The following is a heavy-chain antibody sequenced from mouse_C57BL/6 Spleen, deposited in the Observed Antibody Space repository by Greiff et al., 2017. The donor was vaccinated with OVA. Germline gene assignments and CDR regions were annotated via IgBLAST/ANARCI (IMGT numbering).Heavy chain of an antibody. CDR1: GFSLTSYG. J-gene: IGHJ4*01. D-gene: IGHD2-2*01. Sequence: VQLQQSGPGLVQPSQSLSITCTVSGFSLTSYGVHWVRQSPGKGLEWLGVIWRGGSTDYNAAFMSRLSITKDNSKSQVFFKMNSLQAADTAIYYCAKTGYGYDDYAMDYWGQGTSVTVSS. V-gene: IGHV2-5*01. CDR2: IWRGGST. CDR3: AKTGYGYDDYAMDY.